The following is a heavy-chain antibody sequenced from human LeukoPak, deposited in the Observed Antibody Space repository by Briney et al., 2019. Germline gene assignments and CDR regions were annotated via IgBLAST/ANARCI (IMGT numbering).Heavy chain of an antibody. Sequence: GRSLRLSCAASGFTFSSFGMHWVRQAPGKGLEWVAFIRYDASTEYYADSAKGRFTISRDNSKNTLYLQMNSLRPEDTAVYYCAKGGYYFDYWGQGTPVTVSS. CDR1: GFTFSSFG. V-gene: IGHV3-30*02. D-gene: IGHD3-16*01. J-gene: IGHJ4*02. CDR3: AKGGYYFDY. CDR2: IRYDASTE.